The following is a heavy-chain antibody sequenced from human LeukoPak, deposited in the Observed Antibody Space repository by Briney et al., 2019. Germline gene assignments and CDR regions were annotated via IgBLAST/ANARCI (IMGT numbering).Heavy chain of an antibody. D-gene: IGHD6-13*01. CDR3: ARGVRIAAPVDYYHYYYMDV. V-gene: IGHV4-34*01. CDR2: INHSGST. CDR1: GGSFSGYY. J-gene: IGHJ6*03. Sequence: SETLSLTCAVYGGSFSGYYWSWIRQPPGKGLEWIGEINHSGSTNYNPSLKSRVTISVDTSKNQFSLKLSSVTAADTAVYYCARGVRIAAPVDYYHYYYMDVWGKGTTVTVSS.